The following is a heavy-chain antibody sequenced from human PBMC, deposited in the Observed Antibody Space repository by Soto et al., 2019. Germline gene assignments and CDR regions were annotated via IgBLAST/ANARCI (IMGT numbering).Heavy chain of an antibody. CDR2: ISGSGGST. CDR1: GFTFSTYP. Sequence: EVQLLESGGGLVQPGGSLRLSCAASGFTFSTYPMAWVRQAPGKGLEWVSTISGSGGSTYYADSVKGRFTISRDNSKNTLYLQMNSLRAEDTAVYYCAKDSSYSGSYYDYFDYWGQGTLVTVSS. CDR3: AKDSSYSGSYYDYFDY. J-gene: IGHJ4*02. D-gene: IGHD1-26*01. V-gene: IGHV3-23*01.